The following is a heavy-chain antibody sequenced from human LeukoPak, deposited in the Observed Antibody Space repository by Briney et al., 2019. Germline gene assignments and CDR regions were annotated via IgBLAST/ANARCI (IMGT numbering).Heavy chain of an antibody. CDR1: GGSITSHS. D-gene: IGHD1-14*01. V-gene: IGHV4-59*11. Sequence: SETLSLTCTVSGGSITSHSWSWIRQPPGKGLEWIGYIFYSGHTNYNPSLRSRVTISVDTSKNQFSLKLSSVTAADTAVYYCARVFGHETELPGCFDYWGQGTLVTVSS. CDR3: ARVFGHETELPGCFDY. J-gene: IGHJ4*02. CDR2: IFYSGHT.